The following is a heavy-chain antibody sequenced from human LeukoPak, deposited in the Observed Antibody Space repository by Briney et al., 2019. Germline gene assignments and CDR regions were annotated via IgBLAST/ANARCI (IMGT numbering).Heavy chain of an antibody. CDR2: IYYSGST. J-gene: IGHJ2*01. CDR3: ARQTSYWYFDI. V-gene: IGHV4-59*08. Sequence: SETLSLTCTVSGGSISSYYWSWIRQPPGKGLEWIGYIYYSGSTDYNPSLKSRVTISVGTSKKQFSLKLSSVTTADTAVYYCARQTSYWYFDIWGRGTLVTVSS. CDR1: GGSISSYY.